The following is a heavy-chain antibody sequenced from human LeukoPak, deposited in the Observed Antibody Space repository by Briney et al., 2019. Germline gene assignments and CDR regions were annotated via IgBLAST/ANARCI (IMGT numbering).Heavy chain of an antibody. J-gene: IGHJ4*02. CDR2: ISSSSSYI. Sequence: GGSLRLSCAASGFTFSSYSMNWVRQAPGKGLEWVSSISSSSSYIYYADSVKGRFTISRDDAKNSLYLQMNSLRAEDTAVYYCARDEILTASYWGQGTLVTVSS. V-gene: IGHV3-21*01. CDR3: ARDEILTASY. CDR1: GFTFSSYS. D-gene: IGHD3-9*01.